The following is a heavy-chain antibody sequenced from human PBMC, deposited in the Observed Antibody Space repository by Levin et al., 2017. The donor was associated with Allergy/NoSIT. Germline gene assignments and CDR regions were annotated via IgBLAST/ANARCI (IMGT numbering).Heavy chain of an antibody. CDR1: GFTFSTYA. Sequence: PGGSLRLSCSASGFTFSTYAMHWVRQAPEQGLEYVSGVSNNGGTTYYADSVKGRFTISRDNSKSTLYLQMSSLRAEDTAVYYCVKSTVTTKTFDYWGQGTLVTVSS. J-gene: IGHJ4*02. V-gene: IGHV3-64D*06. D-gene: IGHD4-17*01. CDR2: VSNNGGTT. CDR3: VKSTVTTKTFDY.